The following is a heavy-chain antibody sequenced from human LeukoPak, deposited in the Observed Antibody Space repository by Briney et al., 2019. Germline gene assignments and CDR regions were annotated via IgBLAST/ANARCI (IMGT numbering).Heavy chain of an antibody. D-gene: IGHD2-8*02. CDR2: ISYDGRNI. Sequence: GRSLRLSCAASGFIFDNYGLHWVRQAPGKGLEWVSVISYDGRNIYYADSVKGRFTISRDNSKNTLYLQMNSLRAEDTAVYYCAKFRGRTGYYFDYWGQGTLVTVSS. CDR1: GFIFDNYG. CDR3: AKFRGRTGYYFDY. J-gene: IGHJ4*02. V-gene: IGHV3-30*18.